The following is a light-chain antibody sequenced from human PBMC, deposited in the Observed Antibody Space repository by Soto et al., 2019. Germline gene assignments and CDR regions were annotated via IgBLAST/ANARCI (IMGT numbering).Light chain of an antibody. Sequence: QSALIQPASVSGSPGQSITISCTGTSSDVGCYNYVSWYQQHPDKDPQLMIYDVSNRPSGISDRFSGSKSGNTASLTISGLQAEDEGDYYCSSYTHSNTLVFGGGTQLTVL. CDR3: SSYTHSNTLV. V-gene: IGLV2-14*03. J-gene: IGLJ2*01. CDR2: DVS. CDR1: SSDVGCYNY.